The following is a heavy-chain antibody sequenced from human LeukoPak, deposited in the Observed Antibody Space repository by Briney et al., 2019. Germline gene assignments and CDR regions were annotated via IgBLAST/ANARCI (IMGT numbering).Heavy chain of an antibody. Sequence: ASVKVSCKASGYTFTGYYMHWVRQAPGQGLEWMGWINPNSGGTNYAQKFQGRVTMTRDTSIGTAYMELSRLRSDDTAVYYCARGRSYSGSYPADYWGQGTLVTVSS. CDR3: ARGRSYSGSYPADY. D-gene: IGHD1-26*01. CDR2: INPNSGGT. J-gene: IGHJ4*02. CDR1: GYTFTGYY. V-gene: IGHV1-2*02.